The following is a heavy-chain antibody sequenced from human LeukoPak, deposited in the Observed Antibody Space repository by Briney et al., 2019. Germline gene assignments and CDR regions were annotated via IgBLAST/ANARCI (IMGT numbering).Heavy chain of an antibody. CDR2: ISGSGTTI. Sequence: GGSLRLSCAASGFALSSSEMNWLRQAPGKGLEWVSYISGSGTTIYYADSVKGRFTISRDNARNSLYLQMNSLRAEDTAVYYFAGDSVTAVTLGESMFDHWGQGTLVTVSS. CDR3: AGDSVTAVTLGESMFDH. V-gene: IGHV3-48*03. CDR1: GFALSSSE. D-gene: IGHD4-11*01. J-gene: IGHJ5*02.